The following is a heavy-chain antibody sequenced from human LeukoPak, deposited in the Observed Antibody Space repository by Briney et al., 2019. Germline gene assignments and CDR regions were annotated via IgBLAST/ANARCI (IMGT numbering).Heavy chain of an antibody. V-gene: IGHV3-7*01. J-gene: IGHJ4*02. CDR2: IKEDGSEK. CDR3: ANHFACGRTRCPPFDS. CDR1: GFIFTDYW. Sequence: PGGSLRLSCAASGFIFTDYWMYWVRQAPGRGLAWVANIKEDGSEKNYVDSVKGRFTISRDNAKNSVYLQMNSLRVEDTAVYYCANHFACGRTRCPPFDSWGQGTLVTVSS. D-gene: IGHD2-2*01.